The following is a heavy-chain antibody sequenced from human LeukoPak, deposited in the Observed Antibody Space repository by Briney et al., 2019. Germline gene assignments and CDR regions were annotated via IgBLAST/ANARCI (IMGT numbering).Heavy chain of an antibody. V-gene: IGHV1-69*04. CDR2: IIPILGIA. D-gene: IGHD3-10*01. Sequence: SVKVSCKASGGTFSSYAISWVRQAPGQGLEWMGRIIPILGIANYAQKFQGRVTITADKSTSTAYMELSSLRSEDTAVYYCARDFPGEGSGIYYYYGMDVWGQGTTVTVSS. CDR1: GGTFSSYA. CDR3: ARDFPGEGSGIYYYYGMDV. J-gene: IGHJ6*02.